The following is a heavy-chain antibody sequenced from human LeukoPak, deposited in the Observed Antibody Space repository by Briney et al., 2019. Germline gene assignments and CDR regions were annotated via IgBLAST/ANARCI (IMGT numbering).Heavy chain of an antibody. V-gene: IGHV4-4*07. CDR3: ARDGPRSGYDLGHFDN. CDR1: GGSISNYF. J-gene: IGHJ4*02. Sequence: SETLSLTCTVSGGSISNYFWSWVRQPAGKGLEWIGRIYSTGRSDYNPSLKSRITMSVDTSKNQFSLKLSSVAAADTAVYYCARDGPRSGYDLGHFDNLGQGTLVTASS. D-gene: IGHD5-12*01. CDR2: IYSTGRS.